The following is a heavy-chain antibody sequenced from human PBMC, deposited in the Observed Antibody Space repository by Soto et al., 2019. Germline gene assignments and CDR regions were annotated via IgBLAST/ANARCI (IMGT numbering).Heavy chain of an antibody. J-gene: IGHJ4*02. CDR2: IHQSGST. Sequence: QVQLQQWGAGLLKPSETLSLSCAVYGGPFSGYYWSWIRQPPGKGLEWIGEIHQSGSTNYNPSLKSRVTISVDTSKNQFSLRLSSVTAADTAVYYCARGQRYSSRLGTFDYWGQGTLVTVSS. D-gene: IGHD6-19*01. V-gene: IGHV4-34*01. CDR1: GGPFSGYY. CDR3: ARGQRYSSRLGTFDY.